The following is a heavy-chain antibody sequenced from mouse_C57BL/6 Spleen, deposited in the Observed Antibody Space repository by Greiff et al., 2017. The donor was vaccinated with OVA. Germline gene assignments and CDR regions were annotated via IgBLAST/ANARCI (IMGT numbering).Heavy chain of an antibody. Sequence: EVKLVESGGGLVQPGGSLKLSCAASGFTFSDYYMYWVRQTPEKRLEWVAYISTGGGSTYYPDTVKGRFTISRDNAKNTLYLQMSRLKSEDTAMYYCARPLSNWFAYWGQGTLVTVSA. D-gene: IGHD2-5*01. V-gene: IGHV5-12*01. CDR3: ARPLSNWFAY. J-gene: IGHJ3*01. CDR1: GFTFSDYY. CDR2: ISTGGGST.